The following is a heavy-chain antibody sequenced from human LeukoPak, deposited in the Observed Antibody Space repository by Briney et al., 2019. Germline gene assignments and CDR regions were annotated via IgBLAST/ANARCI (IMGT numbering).Heavy chain of an antibody. CDR2: INHSGST. V-gene: IGHV4-34*01. J-gene: IGHJ4*02. CDR1: GGSFSGYY. CDR3: AREVNWGSLSSLDY. D-gene: IGHD7-27*01. Sequence: SETLSLTCAVYGGSFSGYYWSWIRQPPGKGPEWIGEINHSGSTNYNPSLKSRVTISVDTSKNQFSLKLSSVTAADTAVYYCAREVNWGSLSSLDYWGQGTLVTVSS.